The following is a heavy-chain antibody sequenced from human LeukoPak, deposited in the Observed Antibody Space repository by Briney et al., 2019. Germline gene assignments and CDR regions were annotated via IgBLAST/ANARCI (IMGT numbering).Heavy chain of an antibody. CDR1: GYSISSGYY. D-gene: IGHD6-19*01. CDR3: AIASGWRDY. J-gene: IGHJ4*02. Sequence: SETLSLTCTVSGYSISSGYYWSWIRQPPGKGLEWIGEINHSGSTNYNPSLKSRVTISVDTSKNQFSLKLSSVTAADTAVYYCAIASGWRDYWGQGTLVTVSS. V-gene: IGHV4-38-2*02. CDR2: INHSGST.